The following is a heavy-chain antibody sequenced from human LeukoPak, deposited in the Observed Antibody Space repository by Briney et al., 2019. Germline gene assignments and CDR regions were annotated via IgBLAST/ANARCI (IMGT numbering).Heavy chain of an antibody. D-gene: IGHD2-21*01. J-gene: IGHJ4*02. Sequence: SETLSLTCTVSGGSLSSYYWSWIRQPPGKGLEGIGYIYYSGSTNYNPSLKSRVTISVDTSKNQFSLKLSSVTAADTAVYYCARGFGDYYYFDDWGQGTLVTVSS. V-gene: IGHV4-59*01. CDR2: IYYSGST. CDR3: ARGFGDYYYFDD. CDR1: GGSLSSYY.